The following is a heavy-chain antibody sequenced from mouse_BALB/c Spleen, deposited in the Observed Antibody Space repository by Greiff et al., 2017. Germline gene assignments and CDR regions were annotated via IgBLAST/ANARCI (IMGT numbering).Heavy chain of an antibody. V-gene: IGHV5-17*02. J-gene: IGHJ3*01. Sequence: EVQGVESGGGLVQPGGSRKLSCAASGFTFSSFGMHWVRQAPEKGLEWVAYISSGSSTIYYADTVKGRFTISRDNPKNTLFLQMTSLRSEDTAMYYCARGDYDEFAYWGQGTLVTVSA. CDR2: ISSGSSTI. CDR1: GFTFSSFG. CDR3: ARGDYDEFAY. D-gene: IGHD2-4*01.